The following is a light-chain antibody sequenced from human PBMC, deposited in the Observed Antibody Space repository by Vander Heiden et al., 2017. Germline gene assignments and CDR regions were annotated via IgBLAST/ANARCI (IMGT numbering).Light chain of an antibody. V-gene: IGKV1-5*03. CDR1: QSISSW. Sequence: DIQMTQSPSTLSASVGDRVTITCRASQSISSWLAWYQQKPGKAPKLLIYTASSLESGVPSRFSGSGSGTEFTLTISSLQPDDFATYYCQQYNSYSQGTFGQGTKVEIK. CDR3: QQYNSYSQGT. J-gene: IGKJ1*01. CDR2: TAS.